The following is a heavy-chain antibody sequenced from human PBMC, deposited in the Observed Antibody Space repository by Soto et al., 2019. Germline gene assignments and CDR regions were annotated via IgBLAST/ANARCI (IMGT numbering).Heavy chain of an antibody. D-gene: IGHD2-21*01. V-gene: IGHV1-18*01. J-gene: IGHJ4*02. CDR2: TSVDNDNG. CDR3: VRDACQKAAGDV. CDR1: GYTFVSHG. Sequence: QVQLMQSGPEGKRLGASVKVSCKASGYTFVSHGITWVRQAPGQVFEWMGWTSVDNDNGNYAEKFQDRVTMTIDPATSTAYMEPRSLTYDDTAMYYCVRDACQKAAGDVWGQGTLVTVSS.